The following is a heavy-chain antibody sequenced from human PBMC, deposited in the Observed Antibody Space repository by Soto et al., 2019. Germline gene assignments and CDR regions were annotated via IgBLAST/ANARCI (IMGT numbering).Heavy chain of an antibody. J-gene: IGHJ5*02. CDR2: IGTAGDT. CDR3: ARGNSDFWSGYQNWFDP. Sequence: GGSLRLSCAASGCTFSSYDMRWVRQATGKGLEWVSAIGTAGDTYYPGSVKGRFTISRENAKNSLYLQMNSLRAEDTAVYYCARGNSDFWSGYQNWFDPWGQGTLVTVSS. D-gene: IGHD3-3*01. CDR1: GCTFSSYD. V-gene: IGHV3-13*01.